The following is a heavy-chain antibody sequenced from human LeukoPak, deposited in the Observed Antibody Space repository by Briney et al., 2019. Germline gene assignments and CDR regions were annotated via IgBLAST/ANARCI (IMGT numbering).Heavy chain of an antibody. CDR2: IKQDGSEK. CDR1: GFTFSSYW. D-gene: IGHD3-10*01. J-gene: IGHJ5*02. Sequence: GGSLRLSCAASGFTFSSYWMSWVRQAPGKGLEWVANIKQDGSEKYYVDSVKGRFTISRDNAKNSLYLQMNSLRAEDTAVYYCARDRLNYGSGRNWFDPWGQGTLVTVSS. V-gene: IGHV3-7*01. CDR3: ARDRLNYGSGRNWFDP.